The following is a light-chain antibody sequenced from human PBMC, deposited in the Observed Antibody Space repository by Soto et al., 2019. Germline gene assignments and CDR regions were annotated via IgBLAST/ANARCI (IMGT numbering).Light chain of an antibody. CDR3: QQYGSSPPIT. CDR1: QSVSSSY. Sequence: EIVLTQSPGTLSLSPGERATLSCRASQSVSSSYLALYQQKPGQAPRLLIYGASSRATGISDRFSGSVSGTDFTLTISRLEPEDGAVYYCQQYGSSPPITFGQGTRLEIK. CDR2: GAS. V-gene: IGKV3-20*01. J-gene: IGKJ5*01.